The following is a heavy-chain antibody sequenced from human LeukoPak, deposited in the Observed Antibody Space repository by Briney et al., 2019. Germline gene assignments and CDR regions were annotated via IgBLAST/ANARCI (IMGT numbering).Heavy chain of an antibody. CDR3: ARHAFYYDSSGNHNCFDY. CDR2: IYYSGAT. Sequence: SETLSLTRTVSGGSISSSSYYWGWIRQPPGKGLEWIGSIYYSGATYYNPSLNSRVTTSVVTSKNQFSLKLSSVTAADTAVYYCARHAFYYDSSGNHNCFDYWGQGTLVTVSS. D-gene: IGHD3-22*01. CDR1: GGSISSSSYY. V-gene: IGHV4-39*01. J-gene: IGHJ4*02.